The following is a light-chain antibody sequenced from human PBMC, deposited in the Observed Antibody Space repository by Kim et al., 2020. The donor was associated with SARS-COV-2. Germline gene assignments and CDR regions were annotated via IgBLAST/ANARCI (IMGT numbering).Light chain of an antibody. CDR1: SGDIGAYNY. J-gene: IGLJ2*01. CDR3: ASYTTSNTLAI. V-gene: IGLV2-14*03. Sequence: QSITISGTGTSGDIGAYNYVSWYQQHPGKSPKLIIFDVTNRPSGVSNRFSASKSGNTASLTISGLQAEDEADYFCASYTTSNTLAIFGGGTHLTVL. CDR2: DVT.